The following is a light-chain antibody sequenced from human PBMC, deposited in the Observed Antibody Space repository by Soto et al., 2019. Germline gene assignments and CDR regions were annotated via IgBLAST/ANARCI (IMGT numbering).Light chain of an antibody. CDR1: QNVSNW. J-gene: IGKJ2*01. Sequence: DVEMIQSPSTQPTSIGDRVTINCRASQNVSNWLAWYQQKPGKAPKLLIYKASRLESGVPSRFSASGSGTDFTLTINSLQSDDFATYFCQQYSKESTFGQGTKLEIK. V-gene: IGKV1-5*03. CDR3: QQYSKEST. CDR2: KAS.